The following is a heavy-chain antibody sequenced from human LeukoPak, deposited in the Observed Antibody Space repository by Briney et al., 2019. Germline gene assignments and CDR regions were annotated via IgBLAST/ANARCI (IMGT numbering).Heavy chain of an antibody. CDR3: ASAPQPPLDYYYGMDV. CDR2: INPNSGGT. J-gene: IGHJ6*02. V-gene: IGHV1-2*02. D-gene: IGHD1-14*01. CDR1: GYTFTGYY. Sequence: ASGKVSCKASGYTFTGYYMHWVRQAPGQGLEWMGWINPNSGGTNYAQKFQGRVTMTRDTSISTAYMELSRLRSDDTAVYYCASAPQPPLDYYYGMDVWGQGTTVTVSS.